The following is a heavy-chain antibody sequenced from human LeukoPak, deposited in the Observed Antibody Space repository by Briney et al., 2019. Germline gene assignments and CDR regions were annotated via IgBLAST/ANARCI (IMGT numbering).Heavy chain of an antibody. CDR2: INTDGSST. J-gene: IGHJ3*02. D-gene: IGHD3-22*01. CDR3: ARAREKYYYDSSGRGDAFDI. CDR1: GFTFSFYW. V-gene: IGHV3-74*01. Sequence: PGGSLRLSCAASGFTFSFYWMHWVRPAPGKGLVWVSHINTDGSSTRYADSVKGRFTISRDNAKNTLFLQMNSLRAEDTAVYYCARAREKYYYDSSGRGDAFDIWGQGTMVIVSS.